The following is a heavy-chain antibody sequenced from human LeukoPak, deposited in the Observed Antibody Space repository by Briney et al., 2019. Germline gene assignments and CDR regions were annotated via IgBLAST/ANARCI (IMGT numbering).Heavy chain of an antibody. J-gene: IGHJ5*02. CDR1: GYTFTGFH. CDR3: ARGSGYNWFDP. V-gene: IGHV1-2*02. Sequence: ASVKVSCKASGYTFTGFHIHCVRQAPGQGLEWMGWINPNNGGTNYAQNFQGRVTMTRDTSVSTAYMELSSLTSDDTAVYFCARGSGYNWFDPWGQGTLVTVSS. CDR2: INPNNGGT.